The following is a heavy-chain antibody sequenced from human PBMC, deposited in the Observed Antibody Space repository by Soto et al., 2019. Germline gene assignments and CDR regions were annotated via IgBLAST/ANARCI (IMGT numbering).Heavy chain of an antibody. D-gene: IGHD3-10*01. CDR2: IIPNSGGT. CDR1: GYTFSGYY. V-gene: IGHV1-2*02. Sequence: QVQLVQSGAEVKKPGASVKVSCKASGYTFSGYYMHWVRQAPGQGLEWMGWIIPNSGGTNYAQKLQGRVTLTRDTSITTAFMELSRLTSDDTAVYYCARAFSGRYYNPPSGMDVWGQGTTVTVS. J-gene: IGHJ6*02. CDR3: ARAFSGRYYNPPSGMDV.